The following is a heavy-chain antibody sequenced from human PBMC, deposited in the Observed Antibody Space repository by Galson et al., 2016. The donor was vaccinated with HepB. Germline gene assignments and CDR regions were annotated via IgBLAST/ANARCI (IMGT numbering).Heavy chain of an antibody. D-gene: IGHD6-19*01. V-gene: IGHV3-30*09. J-gene: IGHJ3*02. Sequence: SLRLSCAASGFLLSGSVIHWVRQAPGKGLEWVALISVAGNNKPFADSVQGRFAISRDNYQNTVDLQLNSLRPEDSAVYYCAREGFSSGRAGTFDIWGQGTVVSVSS. CDR2: ISVAGNNK. CDR1: GFLLSGSV. CDR3: AREGFSSGRAGTFDI.